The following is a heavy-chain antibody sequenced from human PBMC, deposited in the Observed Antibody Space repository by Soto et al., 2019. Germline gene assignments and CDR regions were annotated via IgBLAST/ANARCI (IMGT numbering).Heavy chain of an antibody. D-gene: IGHD3-22*01. Sequence: QVQLQESGPGLVKPSETLSFTCTVSGDSIISYYWRWIRQPPGKGLEWIAYFYKSGSTNYNPSLKSRVTRSVDTSKNQFSLKLSSVTAAYTVVYYCASTYYNSGPNSGGYAFDIWGQGTMLTVSS. CDR3: ASTYYNSGPNSGGYAFDI. V-gene: IGHV4-59*01. J-gene: IGHJ3*02. CDR1: GDSIISYY. CDR2: FYKSGST.